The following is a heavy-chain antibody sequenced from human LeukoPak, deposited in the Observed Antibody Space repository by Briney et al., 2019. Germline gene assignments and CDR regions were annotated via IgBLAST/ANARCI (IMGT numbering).Heavy chain of an antibody. V-gene: IGHV3-7*01. Sequence: GGSLRLSCAASGFTFSSYWMSWVCQAPGKGLEWVANIKQDGSEKYYVDSVKGRFTISRDNAKNSLYLQMNSLRAEDTAVYYCARVYCSGGSCYSRRQDIFDYWGQGTLVTVSS. CDR3: ARVYCSGGSCYSRRQDIFDY. CDR2: IKQDGSEK. J-gene: IGHJ4*02. D-gene: IGHD2-15*01. CDR1: GFTFSSYW.